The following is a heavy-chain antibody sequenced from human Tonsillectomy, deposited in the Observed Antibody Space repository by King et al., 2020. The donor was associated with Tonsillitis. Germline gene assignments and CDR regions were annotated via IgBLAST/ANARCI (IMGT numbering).Heavy chain of an antibody. CDR3: ARDGDCSSTSCHIHGYFDL. D-gene: IGHD2-2*02. J-gene: IGHJ2*01. V-gene: IGHV3-21*01. CDR2: ISSSGSYI. CDR1: GFMFSSYS. Sequence: LQLVQSGGGLVKPGGSLRLSCAASGFMFSSYSMNWVRQAPGKGLEWVSSISSSGSYIYYADSVKGRFTISRDNAKNSLYLQMNSLRAEDTAVYYCARDGDCSSTSCHIHGYFDLWGRGTLVTVSS.